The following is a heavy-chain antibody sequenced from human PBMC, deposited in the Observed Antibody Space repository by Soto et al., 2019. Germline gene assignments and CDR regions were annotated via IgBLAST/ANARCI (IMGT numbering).Heavy chain of an antibody. CDR2: IIPIFGTA. CDR3: ARDRPEYYYDSSVGYFDY. Sequence: SVKVSCKASGGTFSSYAISWVRQAPGQGLEWMGGIIPIFGTANYAQKFQGRVTITADESTSTAYMELSSLRSEDTAVYYCARDRPEYYYDSSVGYFDYWGQGTLVTAPQ. D-gene: IGHD3-22*01. V-gene: IGHV1-69*13. J-gene: IGHJ4*02. CDR1: GGTFSSYA.